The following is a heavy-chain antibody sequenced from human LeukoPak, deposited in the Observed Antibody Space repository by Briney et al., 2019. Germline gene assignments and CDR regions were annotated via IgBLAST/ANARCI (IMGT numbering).Heavy chain of an antibody. V-gene: IGHV1-18*01. CDR2: ISAYNGNT. CDR3: ASSTTGYYDSSGYYYFDY. Sequence: ASVKVSCKASGYTFTSYGISWVRQAPGQGLEWMGWISAYNGNTNYAQKLQGRVTMTTDTSTSTAYMELRSLRSDDTAVYYCASSTTGYYDSSGYYYFDYWGQGTLVTVSS. CDR1: GYTFTSYG. J-gene: IGHJ4*02. D-gene: IGHD3-22*01.